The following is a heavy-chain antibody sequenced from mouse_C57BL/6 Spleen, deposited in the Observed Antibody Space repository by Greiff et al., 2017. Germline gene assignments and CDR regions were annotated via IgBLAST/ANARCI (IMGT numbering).Heavy chain of an antibody. D-gene: IGHD1-1*01. V-gene: IGHV1-72*01. J-gene: IGHJ2*01. CDR2: IDPISGGT. CDR1: GYTFTSYW. CDR3: ARLYYGSTYYFDY. Sequence: QVQLQQPGAELVKPGASVKLSCKASGYTFTSYWMHWVKQRPGRGLEWIGRIDPISGGTKYNEKFKSKATLTVDKPSSTAYMQLSSLTSEDAAVYYCARLYYGSTYYFDYWGQGTTLTVSS.